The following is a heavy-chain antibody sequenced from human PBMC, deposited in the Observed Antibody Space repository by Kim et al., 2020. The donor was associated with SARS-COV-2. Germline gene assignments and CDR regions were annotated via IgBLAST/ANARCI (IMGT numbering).Heavy chain of an antibody. V-gene: IGHV1-18*01. Sequence: ASVKVSCKASGYTFTSYGISWVRQAPGQGLEWMGWISAYNGNTNYAQKLQGRVTITTDTSTSTAYMELRSLRSDDTAVYYCARARPRYSSSENWFDPWGQGTLVTVSS. J-gene: IGHJ5*02. CDR2: ISAYNGNT. CDR1: GYTFTSYG. CDR3: ARARPRYSSSENWFDP. D-gene: IGHD6-13*01.